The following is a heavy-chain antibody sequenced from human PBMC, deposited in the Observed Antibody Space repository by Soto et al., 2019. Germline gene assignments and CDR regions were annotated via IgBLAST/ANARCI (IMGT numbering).Heavy chain of an antibody. D-gene: IGHD3-10*01. CDR1: GGSIGTFY. J-gene: IGHJ4*02. CDR2: IYYSGST. V-gene: IGHV4-59*12. CDR3: AREGGGVSPRTDQFDY. Sequence: SETLSLTCTVSGGSIGTFYWSWLRQPPGKGLEWIGNIYYSGSTNYNPSLKSRVTISVDTSKNQFSLKLSSVTAADTAVYYCAREGGGVSPRTDQFDYWGQGTLVTVSS.